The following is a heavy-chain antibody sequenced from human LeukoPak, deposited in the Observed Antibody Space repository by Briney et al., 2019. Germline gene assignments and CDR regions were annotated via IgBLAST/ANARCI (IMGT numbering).Heavy chain of an antibody. V-gene: IGHV1-2*02. Sequence: ASVKVSCKASGYPFTALTAFHFHWVRQVPGQGLEWLGWVNPLSGGTNYAEKFRDRVTLTRDTSIDTAYMELSRLKSDDTAVYFWAREIAEEASEGNYFFYYLNVGGNGTTVTVSS. CDR3: AREIAEEASEGNYFFYYLNV. CDR2: VNPLSGGT. CDR1: GYPFTALTAFH. J-gene: IGHJ6*03. D-gene: IGHD2-21*01.